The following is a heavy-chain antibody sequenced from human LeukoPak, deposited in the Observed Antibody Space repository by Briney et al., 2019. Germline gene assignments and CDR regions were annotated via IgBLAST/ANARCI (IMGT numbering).Heavy chain of an antibody. Sequence: ASVKVSCKASGYTFTGYYMHWVRQAPGQGLEWMGWINPNSGGTNYAQKLQGRVTMTRDTSISTAYMELSRLRSDDTAGYYCARARRASGATTERWFDPWGQGTLVTVSS. J-gene: IGHJ5*02. CDR3: ARARRASGATTERWFDP. CDR1: GYTFTGYY. CDR2: INPNSGGT. D-gene: IGHD1-26*01. V-gene: IGHV1-2*02.